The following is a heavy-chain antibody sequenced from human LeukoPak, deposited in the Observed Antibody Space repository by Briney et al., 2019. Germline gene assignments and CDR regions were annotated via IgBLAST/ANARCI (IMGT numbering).Heavy chain of an antibody. V-gene: IGHV1-69*13. D-gene: IGHD3-22*01. Sequence: GASVKVSCKASGGTFSSYAISWVRQAPGQGLEWMGGIIPIFGTANYAQKFQGRVTITADESTSTAYMELSSLRSEDTAVYYCARCGIPYDSSGYASDYWGQGTLVTVSS. CDR2: IIPIFGTA. CDR3: ARCGIPYDSSGYASDY. CDR1: GGTFSSYA. J-gene: IGHJ4*02.